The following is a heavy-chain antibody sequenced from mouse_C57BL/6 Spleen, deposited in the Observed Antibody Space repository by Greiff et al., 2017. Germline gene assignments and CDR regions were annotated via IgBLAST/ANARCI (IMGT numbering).Heavy chain of an antibody. J-gene: IGHJ2*01. CDR3: ARQLGRGGYYFDY. D-gene: IGHD4-1*01. CDR2: ISGGGGNT. CDR1: GFTFSSYT. V-gene: IGHV5-9*01. Sequence: EVKLMESGGGLVKPGGSLKLSCAASGFTFSSYTMSWVRQTPEKRLEWVATISGGGGNTYYPDSVKGRFTISRDNAKNTLYLQMSSRRSEDTALYYCARQLGRGGYYFDYWGQGTTLTVSS.